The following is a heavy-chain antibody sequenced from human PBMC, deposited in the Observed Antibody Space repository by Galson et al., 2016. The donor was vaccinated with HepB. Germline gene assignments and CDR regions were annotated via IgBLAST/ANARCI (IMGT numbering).Heavy chain of an antibody. CDR2: VNDRGTT. D-gene: IGHD3-10*01. J-gene: IGHJ5*02. Sequence: SETLSLTCAVYGGSFSGDSWTWLRQPPGKGLEWIGEVNDRGTTNYNPSLKSRVTILVDKSKKQFSLKLTSVTAADTALYFCAKSPGAPNWFDPWGQGTLVTVSS. CDR3: AKSPGAPNWFDP. V-gene: IGHV4-34*01. CDR1: GGSFSGDS.